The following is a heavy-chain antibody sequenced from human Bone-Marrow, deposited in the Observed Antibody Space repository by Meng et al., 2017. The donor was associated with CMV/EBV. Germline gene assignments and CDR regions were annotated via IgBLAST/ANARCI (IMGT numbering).Heavy chain of an antibody. CDR2: IYYSGST. V-gene: IGHV4-39*07. CDR3: ARALRLDIVVVPAALNWFDP. J-gene: IGHJ5*02. D-gene: IGHD2-2*03. CDR1: GGSISSSSYY. Sequence: SETLSLTCTVSGGSISSSSYYWGWIRQPPGKGLEWIGNIYYSGSTHYNPSLKSRVTISVDTSKSQFSLKLNSVTAADTAVYYCARALRLDIVVVPAALNWFDPWGQGTLVTVSS.